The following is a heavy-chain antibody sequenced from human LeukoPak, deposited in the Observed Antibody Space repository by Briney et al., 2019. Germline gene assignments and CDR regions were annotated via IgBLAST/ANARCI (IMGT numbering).Heavy chain of an antibody. CDR2: IYYIGST. D-gene: IGHD3-10*01. CDR1: GGSISSYY. V-gene: IGHV4-59*01. J-gene: IGHJ4*02. CDR3: ASSRSAGLWFG. Sequence: SETLSLTCTVSGGSISSYYWSWIRQPPGKGLEWIGYIYYIGSTNYNPSLKSRVTISVDTSKNQFSLKLSSVTAADTAVYYCASSRSAGLWFGWGQGTLVTVSS.